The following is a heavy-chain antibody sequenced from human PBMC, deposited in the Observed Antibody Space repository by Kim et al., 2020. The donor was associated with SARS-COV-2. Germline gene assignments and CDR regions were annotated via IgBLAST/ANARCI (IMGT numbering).Heavy chain of an antibody. CDR1: GYSFTSYW. D-gene: IGHD3-9*01. CDR3: ARHNAGEDILTGYSPSYYYGMDV. J-gene: IGHJ6*02. Sequence: GESLKISCKGSGYSFTSYWIGWVRQMPGKGLEWMGIIYPGDSDTRYSPSFQGQVTISADKSISTAYLQWSSLKASDTAMYYCARHNAGEDILTGYSPSYYYGMDVWGQGTTVTVSS. CDR2: IYPGDSDT. V-gene: IGHV5-51*01.